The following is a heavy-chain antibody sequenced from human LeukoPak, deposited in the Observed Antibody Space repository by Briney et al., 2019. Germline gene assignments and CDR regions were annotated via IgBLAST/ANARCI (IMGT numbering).Heavy chain of an antibody. Sequence: SVKVSCKASGGTFSSYTISWVRQAPGQGLEWMGRIIPILGIANYAQKFQGRVTITADKSTSTAYMELSSLRSEDTAVYYCARGLDLRFLEWLVALDIWGQGTMVTVSS. D-gene: IGHD3-3*01. J-gene: IGHJ3*02. CDR3: ARGLDLRFLEWLVALDI. V-gene: IGHV1-69*02. CDR2: IIPILGIA. CDR1: GGTFSSYT.